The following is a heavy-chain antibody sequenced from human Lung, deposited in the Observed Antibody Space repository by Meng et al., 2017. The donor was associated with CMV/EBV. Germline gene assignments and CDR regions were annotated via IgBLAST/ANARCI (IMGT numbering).Heavy chain of an antibody. CDR2: INPRSGGT. Sequence: SVXVSXKASGYTFAGYHLHWVRQAPGQGLEWLGWINPRSGGTNYAPNFRGRVTMTTDTSVNTVYMQLSRLIPDDTATYFCSRWGGGDIIVVPAAFDNWGQGTXVTVSS. D-gene: IGHD2-2*01. CDR3: SRWGGGDIIVVPAAFDN. V-gene: IGHV1-2*02. J-gene: IGHJ4*02. CDR1: GYTFAGYH.